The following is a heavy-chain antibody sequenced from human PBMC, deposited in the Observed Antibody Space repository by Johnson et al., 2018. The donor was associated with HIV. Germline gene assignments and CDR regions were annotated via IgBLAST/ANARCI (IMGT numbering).Heavy chain of an antibody. CDR3: AKHRVAAAGYDAFDI. Sequence: EVQLLESGGGLVQPGGSLRLSCAASGFTFSSYAMSWVRQAPGKGLEWVSSISGSGGSTYYADSVKGRFTVSRDNSKYTLYLQVNSLIAEDTAVYYCAKHRVAAAGYDAFDIWCQGTMVTVSS. CDR2: ISGSGGST. V-gene: IGHV3-23*01. CDR1: GFTFSSYA. D-gene: IGHD6-13*01. J-gene: IGHJ3*02.